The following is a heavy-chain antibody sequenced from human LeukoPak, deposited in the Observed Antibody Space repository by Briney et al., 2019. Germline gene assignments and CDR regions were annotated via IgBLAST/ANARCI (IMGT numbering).Heavy chain of an antibody. CDR1: GFTFDDYG. V-gene: IGHV3-20*04. D-gene: IGHD5-18*01. J-gene: IGHJ4*02. CDR3: ARLARGYSYDHIYYFDY. CDR2: INWNGGST. Sequence: GGSLRLSCAASGFTFDDYGMSWVRHAPGKGLEWVSGINWNGGSTGYADSVKGRFTISRDNAKNSLYLQMNSLRAEDTALYYCARLARGYSYDHIYYFDYWGQGTLVTVSS.